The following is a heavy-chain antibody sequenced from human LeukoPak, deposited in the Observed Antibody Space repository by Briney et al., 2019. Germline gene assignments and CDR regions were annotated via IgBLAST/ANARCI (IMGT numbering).Heavy chain of an antibody. J-gene: IGHJ3*02. D-gene: IGHD3-3*01. CDR1: GDSLSSSY. V-gene: IGHV4-4*07. CDR3: QGSGYLAFDI. Sequence: PSETLSLTCTVSGDSLSSSYWSWVRQPAGKGLEWIGRIYTSGYTNYNPSLKSRVTISVDTSKNQFSLKLSSVTAADTAVYYCQGSGYLAFDIWGQGTMVTVSS. CDR2: IYTSGYT.